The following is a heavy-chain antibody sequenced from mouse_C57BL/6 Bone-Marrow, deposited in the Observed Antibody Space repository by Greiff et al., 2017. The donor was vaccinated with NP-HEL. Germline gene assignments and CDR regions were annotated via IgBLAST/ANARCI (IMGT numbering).Heavy chain of an antibody. D-gene: IGHD2-2*01. CDR1: GFTFSDFY. J-gene: IGHJ4*01. Sequence: EVQGVESGGGLVQSGRSLRLSCATSGFTFSDFYMEWVRQAPGKGLEWIAASRNKANDYTTEYSASVKGRFIVSRDTSQSILYLQMNALRAEDTAIYYCARDGGYLYAMDYWGQGTSVTVSS. V-gene: IGHV7-1*01. CDR3: ARDGGYLYAMDY. CDR2: SRNKANDYTT.